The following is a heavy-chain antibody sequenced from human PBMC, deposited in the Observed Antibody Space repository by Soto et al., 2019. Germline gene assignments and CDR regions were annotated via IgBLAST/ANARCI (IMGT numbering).Heavy chain of an antibody. Sequence: EVQLVQSGAEVKKAGESLKISCQGSGYSFTNYWVGWVRQIPGRGLEWMGIIHPGDSDTRYSPFFQGQVTISADKSISTGYLQWSSLKASDTAMYYCARHNRYSSTWFEGWFDPWGQGTLVTVSS. CDR2: IHPGDSDT. V-gene: IGHV5-51*03. CDR1: GYSFTNYW. J-gene: IGHJ5*02. D-gene: IGHD6-13*01. CDR3: ARHNRYSSTWFEGWFDP.